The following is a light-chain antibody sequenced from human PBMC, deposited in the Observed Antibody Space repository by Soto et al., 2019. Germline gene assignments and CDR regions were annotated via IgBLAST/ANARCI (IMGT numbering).Light chain of an antibody. Sequence: QSVLTQPASVSGSPGQSITISCTGTSSDVGGYNYVSWYQQHPGKAPKLMIYEVSLRPSTVSSRFPGSKSGNTASLTISGLPAEDEDDYYCSSYSSTSTLFGGGTK. J-gene: IGLJ2*01. CDR3: SSYSSTSTL. V-gene: IGLV2-14*01. CDR2: EVS. CDR1: SSDVGGYNY.